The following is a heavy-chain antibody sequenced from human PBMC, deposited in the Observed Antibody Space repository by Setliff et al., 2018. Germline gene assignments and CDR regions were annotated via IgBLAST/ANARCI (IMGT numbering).Heavy chain of an antibody. Sequence: PGGSLRLSCAASGFTFSSYGMHWVRQAPGKGLEWVANIKQDGSVKNYVDSVKGRFSISRDNTKNSLYLQMNSLRAEDTAVYYCARDPFGNPVFDPWGQGTLVTVSS. CDR3: ARDPFGNPVFDP. CDR1: GFTFSSYG. D-gene: IGHD3-10*01. J-gene: IGHJ5*02. CDR2: IKQDGSVK. V-gene: IGHV3-7*01.